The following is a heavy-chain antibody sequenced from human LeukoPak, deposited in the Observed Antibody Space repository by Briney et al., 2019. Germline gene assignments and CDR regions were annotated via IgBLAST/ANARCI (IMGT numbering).Heavy chain of an antibody. D-gene: IGHD1-26*01. CDR1: GGSISSGDYY. Sequence: PSETLSLTCTVSGGSISSGDYYWSWIRQPPGKGLEWIGYIYYSGSTYYNPSLKSRVTISVDTSKNQFSLKLSSVTAADTAVYYCARGRGLGATIVDYWGQGTLVTVSS. J-gene: IGHJ4*02. CDR3: ARGRGLGATIVDY. V-gene: IGHV4-30-4*01. CDR2: IYYSGST.